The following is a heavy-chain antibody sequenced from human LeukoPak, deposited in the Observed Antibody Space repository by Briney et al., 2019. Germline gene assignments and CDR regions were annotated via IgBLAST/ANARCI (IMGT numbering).Heavy chain of an antibody. V-gene: IGHV4-38-2*02. CDR3: ARHKLDGGSYYFDY. CDR1: GYSISSGYY. CDR2: IYHSGST. Sequence: SETLSLTCTVSGYSISSGYYWGWIRQPPGKGLEWIGSIYHSGSTYYNPSLKSRVTISVDTSKNQFSLKLSSVTAADTAVYYCARHKLDGGSYYFDYWGQGTLVTVSS. J-gene: IGHJ4*02. D-gene: IGHD1-26*01.